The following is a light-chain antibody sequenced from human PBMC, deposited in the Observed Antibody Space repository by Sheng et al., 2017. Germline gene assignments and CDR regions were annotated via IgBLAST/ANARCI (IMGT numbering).Light chain of an antibody. V-gene: IGKV3-11*01. Sequence: EIVLTQSPATLSLSPGERATLSCRASQSVSSYLAWYQQKPGQAPRLLIYDASNRATGIPARFSGSGSGTDFTLTISSLEPEDFAVYYCQQRSNWPPLFTFGPGTKRGYQT. J-gene: IGKJ3*01. CDR1: QSVSSY. CDR3: QQRSNWPPLFT. CDR2: DAS.